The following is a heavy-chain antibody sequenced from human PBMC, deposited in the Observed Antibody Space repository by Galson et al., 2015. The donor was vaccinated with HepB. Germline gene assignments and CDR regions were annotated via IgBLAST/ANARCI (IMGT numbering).Heavy chain of an antibody. J-gene: IGHJ3*02. CDR1: GFTFSSYS. V-gene: IGHV3-21*01. CDR3: ARDSWIVSSQTDAFDI. CDR2: ISSSSSYI. D-gene: IGHD6-13*01. Sequence: SLRLSCAASGFTFSSYSMNWVRQAPGKGLDWVSSISSSSSYIYYADSVKGRFTISRDNAKNSLYLQMNSLRAEDTAVYYCARDSWIVSSQTDAFDIWGQGTMVTVSS.